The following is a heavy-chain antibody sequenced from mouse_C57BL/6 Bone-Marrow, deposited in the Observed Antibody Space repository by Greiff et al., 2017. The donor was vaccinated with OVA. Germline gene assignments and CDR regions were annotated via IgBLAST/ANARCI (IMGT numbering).Heavy chain of an antibody. V-gene: IGHV1-50*01. Sequence: QVQLQQPGAELVKPGASVKLSCKASGYTFTSYWMQWVKQRPGQGLEWIGEIDPSDSYTNYNQKFKGKATLTVDTSSSTAYMQLSSLTSEDSAVYYCARGLWGYFDVGGTGTTVTVSS. D-gene: IGHD1-1*02. CDR2: IDPSDSYT. CDR3: ARGLWGYFDV. CDR1: GYTFTSYW. J-gene: IGHJ1*03.